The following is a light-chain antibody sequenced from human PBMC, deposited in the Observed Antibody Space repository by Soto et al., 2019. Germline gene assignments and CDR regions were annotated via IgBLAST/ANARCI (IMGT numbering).Light chain of an antibody. CDR1: SSDVGGYNY. CDR3: CSFAGSSTSYV. Sequence: QSALTQPRSVSGSPGQSVTISCTGTSSDVGGYNYVSWHQQYPGKAPKLIIYDVTKRPSGVPDRFSGSKSGNTASLTISGLQAGDEAVYCCCSFAGSSTSYVFGTGTKLTVL. V-gene: IGLV2-11*01. J-gene: IGLJ1*01. CDR2: DVT.